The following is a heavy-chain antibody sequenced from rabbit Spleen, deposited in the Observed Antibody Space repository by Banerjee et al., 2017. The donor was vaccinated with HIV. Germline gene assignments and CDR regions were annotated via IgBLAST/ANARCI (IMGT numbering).Heavy chain of an antibody. V-gene: IGHV1S40*01. CDR2: IAGSSSDFT. CDR1: GFSFSSSDY. J-gene: IGHJ6*01. CDR3: ARDTGSSFSSYGMDL. Sequence: QSLEESGGGPVKPGASLTLTCKASGFSFSSSDYMCWVRQAPGKGLEWISCIAGSSSDFTYSTTWAKGRFTCSKTSSTTVTLQMTSLTVADTATYFCARDTGSSFSSYGMDLWGQGTLVTVS. D-gene: IGHD8-1*01.